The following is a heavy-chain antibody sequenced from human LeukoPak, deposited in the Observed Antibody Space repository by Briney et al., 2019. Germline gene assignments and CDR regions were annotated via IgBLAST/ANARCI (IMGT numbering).Heavy chain of an antibody. V-gene: IGHV3-21*01. CDR2: ISSSRYI. CDR3: ARDESGSYPYYFDY. Sequence: GSLRLSCAASGFTFSSYSMNWVRQAPGKGLEWVSSISSSRYIYYADSVKGRFTISRDNAKNSLYLQMNSLRAEDTAVYYCARDESGSYPYYFDYWGQGTLVTVSS. D-gene: IGHD1-26*01. J-gene: IGHJ4*02. CDR1: GFTFSSYS.